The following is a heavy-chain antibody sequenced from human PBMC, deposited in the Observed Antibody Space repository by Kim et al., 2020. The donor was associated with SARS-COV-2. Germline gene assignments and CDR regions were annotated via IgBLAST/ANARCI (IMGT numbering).Heavy chain of an antibody. CDR3: ARVHSYGADYNDFDY. V-gene: IGHV4-4*06. J-gene: IGHJ4*02. Sequence: NPYLRGRVTVPVDTSKNQCSLRLTSVTAADTAVYYCARVHSYGADYNDFDYWGRGILVTVSS. D-gene: IGHD5-18*01.